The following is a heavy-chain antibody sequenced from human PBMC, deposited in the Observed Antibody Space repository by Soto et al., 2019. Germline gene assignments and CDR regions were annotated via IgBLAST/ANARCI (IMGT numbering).Heavy chain of an antibody. CDR2: ISYDGSNK. D-gene: IGHD1-26*01. CDR1: GFTFSSYA. J-gene: IGHJ6*02. CDR3: ARGGNPPYYYYYYGMDV. Sequence: GGSLRLSCAASGFTFSSYAMHWFRQAPGKGLEWVAVISYDGSNKYYADSVKGRFTISRDNSKNTLYLQMNSLRAEDTAVYYCARGGNPPYYYYYYGMDVWGQGTTVTVSS. V-gene: IGHV3-30-3*01.